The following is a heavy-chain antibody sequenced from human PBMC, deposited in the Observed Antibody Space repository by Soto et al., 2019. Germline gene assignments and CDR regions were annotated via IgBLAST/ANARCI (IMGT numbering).Heavy chain of an antibody. CDR2: IYHSGST. D-gene: IGHD4-17*01. Sequence: SETLSLTCAVSGGSISSSNWWSWVRQPPGKGLEWIGEIYHSGSTNYNPSLKSRVTISVDKSKNQFSLKLSSVTAADTAVYYCARGATVAYYYYYGMDVWGQGTTXTVSS. CDR3: ARGATVAYYYYYGMDV. V-gene: IGHV4-4*02. J-gene: IGHJ6*02. CDR1: GGSISSSNW.